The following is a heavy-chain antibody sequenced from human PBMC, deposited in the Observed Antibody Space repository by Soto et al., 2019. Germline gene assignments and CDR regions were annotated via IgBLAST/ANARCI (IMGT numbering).Heavy chain of an antibody. CDR2: INHSGST. CDR1: GGSFSGYY. V-gene: IGHV4-34*01. J-gene: IGHJ4*02. D-gene: IGHD6-19*01. Sequence: QVQLQQWGAGLLKPSETLSLTCAVYGGSFSGYYWSWIRQPPGKGLEWIGEINHSGSTNYNPSLKSRVTISVDTSKNQFSLKLSSVTAADTAVYYCARGRVWWLGNFAFDYWGQGTLVTVSS. CDR3: ARGRVWWLGNFAFDY.